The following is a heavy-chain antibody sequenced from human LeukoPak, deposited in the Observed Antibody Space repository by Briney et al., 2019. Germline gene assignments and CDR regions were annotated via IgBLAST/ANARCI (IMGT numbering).Heavy chain of an antibody. V-gene: IGHV4-34*01. Sequence: SETLSLTCTVYGGSFSGYYWSWIRQSPGKGLEWIGEINHTGTTNSNPSLGSRLTLSVDSSKNQFSLKLTSVTAADTGVYYCARGRVSSSTWYSTYYYFFYMDFWGKGTTVTVSS. CDR2: INHTGTT. D-gene: IGHD4-11*01. CDR3: ARGRVSSSTWYSTYYYFFYMDF. CDR1: GGSFSGYY. J-gene: IGHJ6*03.